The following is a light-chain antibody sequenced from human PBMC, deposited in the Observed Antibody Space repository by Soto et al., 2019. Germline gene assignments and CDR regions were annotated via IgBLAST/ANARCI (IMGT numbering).Light chain of an antibody. J-gene: IGLJ3*02. V-gene: IGLV2-14*01. Sequence: QSALTQPASVSGSPGQSITISCPGTSSDVGGYNYVSWYQQHPGKAPKLMIYEVSNRPSGVSNRFSGSKSGNTASLTISGLQAEDEPDYYCSSYTSSSAWVFGGGTKLTVL. CDR2: EVS. CDR1: SSDVGGYNY. CDR3: SSYTSSSAWV.